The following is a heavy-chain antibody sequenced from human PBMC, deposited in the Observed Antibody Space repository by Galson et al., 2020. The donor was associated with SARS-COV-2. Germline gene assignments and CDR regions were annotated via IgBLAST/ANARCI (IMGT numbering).Heavy chain of an antibody. CDR3: AREGYCSSTSCSAYYYYYYYMDV. J-gene: IGHJ6*03. CDR2: IIPIFGTA. Sequence: SVKVSCKASGGTFSSYAISWVRQAPGQGLEWMGGIIPIFGTANYAQKFQGRVTITADESTSTAYMELSSLRSEDTAVYYCAREGYCSSTSCSAYYYYYYYMDVWGKGTTVTVSS. D-gene: IGHD2-2*01. CDR1: GGTFSSYA. V-gene: IGHV1-69*13.